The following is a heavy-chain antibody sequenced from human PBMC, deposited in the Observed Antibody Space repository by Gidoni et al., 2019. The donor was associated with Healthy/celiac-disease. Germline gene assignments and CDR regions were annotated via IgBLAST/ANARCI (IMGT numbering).Heavy chain of an antibody. V-gene: IGHV4-34*01. Sequence: QVQLHQWGAGLLKPLETLSLTCAVYGGSFRGYSWSWIRQPPGKGLEWIGDINHSGISNYNPSLKSRVTTSVDTSRNQFSLKLNSVTAADTAVYYCARGPFYYDSSGFYFYWGQGTLVTVSS. J-gene: IGHJ4*02. CDR1: GGSFRGYS. CDR2: INHSGIS. CDR3: ARGPFYYDSSGFYFY. D-gene: IGHD3-22*01.